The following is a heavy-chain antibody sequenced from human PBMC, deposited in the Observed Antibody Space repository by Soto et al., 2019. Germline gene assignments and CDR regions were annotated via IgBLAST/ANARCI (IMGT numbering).Heavy chain of an antibody. V-gene: IGHV4-31*03. CDR1: GGSISSGGYY. CDR3: AREGIAAAGTDY. Sequence: SETLSLTCTVSGGSISSGGYYWSWIRQHPGKGLEWIGYIYYSGSTYYNPSLKSRVTISVDTSKNQFSLKLSSVTAADTAVYYCAREGIAAAGTDYWGQGTLVTVSS. CDR2: IYYSGST. D-gene: IGHD6-13*01. J-gene: IGHJ4*02.